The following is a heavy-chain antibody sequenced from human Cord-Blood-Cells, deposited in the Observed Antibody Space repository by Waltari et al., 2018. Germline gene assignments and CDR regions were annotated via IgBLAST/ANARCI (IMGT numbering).Heavy chain of an antibody. CDR3: ARGLVLIVYANWFDP. J-gene: IGHJ5*02. Sequence: QVQLQQWGAGLLKPSETLSLTCAVYGGSFSGYYWSWIRQPPGMGLEWIGQINPSGSTNYTRSLKSRVTISVDTSRNQFCLKLSSVTAADTAVYYCARGLVLIVYANWFDPWGQGTLVTVSS. CDR1: GGSFSGYY. V-gene: IGHV4-34*01. D-gene: IGHD2-8*01. CDR2: INPSGST.